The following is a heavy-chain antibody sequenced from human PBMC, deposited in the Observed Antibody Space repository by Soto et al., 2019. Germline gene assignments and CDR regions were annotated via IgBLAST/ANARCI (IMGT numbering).Heavy chain of an antibody. CDR2: IFSSGST. Sequence: QVRLQESGPGLLKPSETLSLTCTVSGGSINTFYWSWVRQPVGKGLEWIGRIFSSGSTSFNPSLASRVAMSVDTSKNHFSLNLSSVTAADMAVYYCAREGSYSAYNFAHGIQLWSFDFWGQGALVTVSS. V-gene: IGHV4-4*07. CDR1: GGSINTFY. CDR3: AREGSYSAYNFAHGIQLWSFDF. J-gene: IGHJ4*02. D-gene: IGHD5-12*01.